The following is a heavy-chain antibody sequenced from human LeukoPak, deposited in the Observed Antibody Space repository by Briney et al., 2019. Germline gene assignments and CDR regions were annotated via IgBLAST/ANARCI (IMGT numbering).Heavy chain of an antibody. Sequence: SETLSLTCTVSGASISDSFWNWIRQPPGKGLEWIGSISPSGSATYNPSLKSRVTMSVDSSKNQFSLKLTSVTAADTAMYYCARRGGNPLGAFDIWGQGTMVTVSS. CDR2: ISPSGSA. J-gene: IGHJ3*02. D-gene: IGHD4-23*01. V-gene: IGHV4-59*08. CDR1: GASISDSF. CDR3: ARRGGNPLGAFDI.